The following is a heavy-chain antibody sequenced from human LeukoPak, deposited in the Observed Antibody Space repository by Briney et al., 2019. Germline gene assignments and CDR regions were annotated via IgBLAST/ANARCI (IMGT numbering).Heavy chain of an antibody. CDR3: AKDSSSWYGTLGY. V-gene: IGHV3-9*01. CDR1: GFTFDDYA. Sequence: GGSLRLSCAASGFTFDDYAMHWVRQAPGKGLEWVSGISWNSGSIGYADSVKGRFTISRDNAKNSLYLQMNSLRAEDTALYYCAKDSSSWYGTLGYWGQGTLVTVSS. CDR2: ISWNSGSI. J-gene: IGHJ4*02. D-gene: IGHD6-13*01.